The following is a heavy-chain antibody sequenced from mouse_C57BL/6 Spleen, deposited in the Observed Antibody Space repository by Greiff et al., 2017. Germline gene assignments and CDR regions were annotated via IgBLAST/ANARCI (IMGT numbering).Heavy chain of an antibody. Sequence: VQLQQSGAELVRPGASVTLSCKASGYTFTDYEMHWVKQTPVHGLEWIGAIDPETGGTAYNQKFKGKAILTADQSSSTAYMELRSLTSEDSAVYYCTRNYGGYWGQGTTLTVSS. CDR1: GYTFTDYE. V-gene: IGHV1-15*01. CDR3: TRNYGGY. J-gene: IGHJ2*01. CDR2: IDPETGGT.